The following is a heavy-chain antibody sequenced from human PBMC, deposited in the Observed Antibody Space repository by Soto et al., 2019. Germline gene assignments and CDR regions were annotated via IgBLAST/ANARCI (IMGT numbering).Heavy chain of an antibody. V-gene: IGHV4-4*07. J-gene: IGHJ6*02. D-gene: IGHD6-13*01. CDR1: GGSISSYY. CDR3: ARDLLVLWQQLAYYYYYGMEV. Sequence: SDNLSLTCTGSGGSISSYYWSWIRQPAGKGLEWTGRIYTSGSTNYNPSLKSRVTMSVDTSKNQFSLKLSSVTAADPAVYYCARDLLVLWQQLAYYYYYGMEVWGQWTTATVSS. CDR2: IYTSGST.